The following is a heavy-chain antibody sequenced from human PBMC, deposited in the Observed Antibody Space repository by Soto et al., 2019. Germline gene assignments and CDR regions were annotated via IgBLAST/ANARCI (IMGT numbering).Heavy chain of an antibody. D-gene: IGHD2-21*02. CDR3: ARYPRHIVVVTARYYYYYGMDV. CDR1: GGTFSSYA. CDR2: IIPIFGTA. V-gene: IGHV1-69*01. J-gene: IGHJ6*01. Sequence: QVQLVQSGAEVKKPVSSVKVSCKASGGTFSSYAISWVRQAPGQGLEWMGGIIPIFGTANYAQKFQGRVTITADESTSTAYMELSSLRSEDTAVYYCARYPRHIVVVTARYYYYYGMDVWGQGTTVTVSS.